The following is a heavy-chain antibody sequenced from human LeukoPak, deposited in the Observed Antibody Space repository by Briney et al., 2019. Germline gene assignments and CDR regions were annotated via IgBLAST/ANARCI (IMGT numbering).Heavy chain of an antibody. D-gene: IGHD6-6*01. Sequence: SETLSLTCAVYGGSFSGYYWSWIRQPPGKGLEWIGEINHSGSTNYNPSLKSRVTISVDTSKNQFSLKLSSVTAADTAVYYCVRGGLYSSSWWFDPWGQGTLVTVSS. J-gene: IGHJ5*02. CDR1: GGSFSGYY. CDR3: VRGGLYSSSWWFDP. V-gene: IGHV4-34*01. CDR2: INHSGST.